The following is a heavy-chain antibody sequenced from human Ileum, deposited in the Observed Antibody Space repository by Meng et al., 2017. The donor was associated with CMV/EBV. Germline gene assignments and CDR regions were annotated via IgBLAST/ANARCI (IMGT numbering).Heavy chain of an antibody. CDR3: ARQIRRNIGDYFDF. Sequence: DGSSSSSDWYWGCIRQPPGKGLEWIGNVYDSGSTFHNPSLKGRVTMSVDTSKNQFSLKVSSVTAADTAMYYCARQIRRNIGDYFDFWGQGTLVTVSS. D-gene: IGHD1-14*01. CDR2: VYDSGST. V-gene: IGHV4-39*01. J-gene: IGHJ4*02. CDR1: DGSSSSSDWY.